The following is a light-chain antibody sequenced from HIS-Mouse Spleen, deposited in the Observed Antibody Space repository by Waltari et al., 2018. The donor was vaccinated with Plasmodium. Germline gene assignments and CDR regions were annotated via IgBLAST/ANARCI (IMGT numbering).Light chain of an antibody. V-gene: IGKV1-5*03. CDR3: QQYNSYSYT. J-gene: IGKJ2*01. Sequence: DIQMTQSPSTLSASVGDRVTITCLASQSISSWLAWYKQKPGKAPKLLIYKASSLESGVPSRFSGSGSGTEFTLTISSLQPDDFATYYCQQYNSYSYTFGQGTKLEIK. CDR2: KAS. CDR1: QSISSW.